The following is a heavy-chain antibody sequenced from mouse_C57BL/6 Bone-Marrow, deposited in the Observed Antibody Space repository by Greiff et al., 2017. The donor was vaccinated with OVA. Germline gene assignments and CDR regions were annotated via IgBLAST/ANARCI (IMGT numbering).Heavy chain of an antibody. CDR2: IYPGDGDT. Sequence: QVQLKESGAELVKPGASVKISCKASGYAFSSYWMNWVKQRPGKGLEWIGQIYPGDGDTNYNGKFKGKATLTADKSSSTAYMQLSSLTSEDSAVYFCARPPIYYCGSSPFYWYFDVWGTGTTVTVSS. V-gene: IGHV1-80*01. CDR3: ARPPIYYCGSSPFYWYFDV. D-gene: IGHD1-1*01. J-gene: IGHJ1*03. CDR1: GYAFSSYW.